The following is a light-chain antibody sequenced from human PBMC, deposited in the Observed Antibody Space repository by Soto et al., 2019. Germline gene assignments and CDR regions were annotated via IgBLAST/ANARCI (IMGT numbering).Light chain of an antibody. CDR3: QQYYSTPIT. Sequence: DIVMTQSPDSLAVSMGERATINCKSSQSVLYSSNNKNYLAWYQQKPRQPPKLLIYWASTRESGVPDRFSGSGSGTDFTLTISSLQAEDVASYYCQQYYSTPITFGQGTRLEIK. CDR1: QSVLYSSNNKNY. J-gene: IGKJ5*01. CDR2: WAS. V-gene: IGKV4-1*01.